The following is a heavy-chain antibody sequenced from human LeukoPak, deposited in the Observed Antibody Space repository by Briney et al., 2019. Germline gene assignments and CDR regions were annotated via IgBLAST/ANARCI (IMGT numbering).Heavy chain of an antibody. Sequence: GASVKVSCKASGYTCTSYGISWVRQAPGQGLEWMGWISAYNGNTNYAQKLQDRVTMTTDTSTSTAYMELRSLRSDDTAVYYCARDHVAMVRGPRTLYNWFDPWGQGTLVTVSS. D-gene: IGHD3-10*01. J-gene: IGHJ5*02. CDR3: ARDHVAMVRGPRTLYNWFDP. CDR1: GYTCTSYG. V-gene: IGHV1-18*04. CDR2: ISAYNGNT.